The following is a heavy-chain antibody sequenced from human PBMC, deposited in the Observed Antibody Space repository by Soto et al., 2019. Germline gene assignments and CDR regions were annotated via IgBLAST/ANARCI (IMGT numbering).Heavy chain of an antibody. CDR3: AREEDGGDSLDV. J-gene: IGHJ6*02. D-gene: IGHD2-21*02. CDR1: GGSISSDYYH. CDR2: IHHSGSI. Sequence: SETLSLTCTVSGGSISSDYYHWTWIRQSPGKGLEWIGYIHHSGSILYNPSLKSRLTISVDTSKNQFSLHLTSVTAADTAVYFCAREEDGGDSLDVWGQGNTVTVSS. V-gene: IGHV4-30-4*08.